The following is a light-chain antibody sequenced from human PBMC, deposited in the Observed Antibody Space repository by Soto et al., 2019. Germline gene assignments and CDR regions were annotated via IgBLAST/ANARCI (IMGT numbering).Light chain of an antibody. CDR2: GAS. J-gene: IGKJ2*01. CDR1: QNVNNHY. Sequence: ENVLTQSPGTLSLSPGERATLSCRASQNVNNHYLAWYQHKPGQAPRLLIYGASRRAAAIPDRFSASGSGTDFTLSISRLEPEDFAVYHCQQFGSLPYTFGQGTKLAI. CDR3: QQFGSLPYT. V-gene: IGKV3-20*01.